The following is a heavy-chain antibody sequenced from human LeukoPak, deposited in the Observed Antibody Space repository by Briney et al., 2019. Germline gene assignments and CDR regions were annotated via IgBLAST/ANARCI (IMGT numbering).Heavy chain of an antibody. Sequence: PSETLSLTCTVSGGSISSGSYYWSWIRQPAGKGLEWIGRIYTSGSTNYNPSLKGRVNISVDTSKNQFSLKLSSVTAADTAVYYCARGYSYGYSYWGQGTLVTVSS. CDR3: ARGYSYGYSY. D-gene: IGHD5-18*01. CDR1: GGSISSGSYY. V-gene: IGHV4-61*02. J-gene: IGHJ4*02. CDR2: IYTSGST.